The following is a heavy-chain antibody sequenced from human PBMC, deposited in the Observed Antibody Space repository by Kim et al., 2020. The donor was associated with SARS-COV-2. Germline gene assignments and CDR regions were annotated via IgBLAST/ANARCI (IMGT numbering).Heavy chain of an antibody. V-gene: IGHV3-74*01. J-gene: IGHJ4*02. Sequence: YADFVEGRFTISRDNAENTLYLHMNSLGAEDTAVYYCTKGGCTRPSCLDFWGRGTLVTVSP. CDR3: TKGGCTRPSCLDF. D-gene: IGHD2-2*01.